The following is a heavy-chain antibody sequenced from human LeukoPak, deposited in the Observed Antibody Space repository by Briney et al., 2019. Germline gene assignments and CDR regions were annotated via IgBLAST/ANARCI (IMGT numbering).Heavy chain of an antibody. CDR3: ARGDPRYYDFWSGYHPFDY. Sequence: SETLSPTCTVSGDSISSYYWSWIRQPPGKGLEWIGYIYYSGSTNYNPSLKSRVTISVDTSKNQFSLKLSSVTAADTAVYYCARGDPRYYDFWSGYHPFDYWGQGTLVTVSS. J-gene: IGHJ4*02. CDR2: IYYSGST. D-gene: IGHD3-3*01. V-gene: IGHV4-59*01. CDR1: GDSISSYY.